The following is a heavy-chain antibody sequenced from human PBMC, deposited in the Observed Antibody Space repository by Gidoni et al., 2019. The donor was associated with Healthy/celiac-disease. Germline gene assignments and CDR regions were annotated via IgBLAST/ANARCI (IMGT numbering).Heavy chain of an antibody. CDR3: ARIRYGPGPGYYFCGMDV. CDR1: GFSLSTRGMC. D-gene: IGHD4-17*01. J-gene: IGHJ6*02. CDR2: IDWDDDK. V-gene: IGHV2-70*15. Sequence: QVTCRDSGPALVKPTQTLTLARTFSGFSLSTRGMCASWIRQPPGNALEWLARIDWDDDKCYSTSLKTSLTISKDTSKNQVVLTMTNMDPVHTATYYCARIRYGPGPGYYFCGMDVWGQGTTVTVSS.